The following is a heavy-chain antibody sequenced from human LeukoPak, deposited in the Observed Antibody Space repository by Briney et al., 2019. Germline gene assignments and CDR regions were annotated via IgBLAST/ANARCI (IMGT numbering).Heavy chain of an antibody. CDR2: ISGSGGTT. V-gene: IGHV3-21*01. J-gene: IGHJ3*02. D-gene: IGHD6-13*01. CDR1: GFTFSNYG. CDR3: ARELGIAAAFLPPDAFDI. Sequence: GGSLRLSCAASGFTFSNYGMNWVRQAPGKGLEWVSIISGSGGTTYYADSVKGRFTISRDNAKNSLYLQMNSLRAEDTAVYYCARELGIAAAFLPPDAFDIWGQGTMVTVSS.